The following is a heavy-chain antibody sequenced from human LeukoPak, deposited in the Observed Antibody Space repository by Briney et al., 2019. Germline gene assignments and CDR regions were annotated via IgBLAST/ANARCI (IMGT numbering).Heavy chain of an antibody. J-gene: IGHJ3*02. CDR3: ASIVDTATEGAFDI. D-gene: IGHD5-18*01. V-gene: IGHV1-69*13. Sequence: SVKVSCKASGGTFSSYAISWVRQAPGQGLEWMGGIIPIFGTANYAQKFQGRVTITADESTSTAYMELSSLRSEDTAVYYCASIVDTATEGAFDIWGQGTMATVSS. CDR1: GGTFSSYA. CDR2: IIPIFGTA.